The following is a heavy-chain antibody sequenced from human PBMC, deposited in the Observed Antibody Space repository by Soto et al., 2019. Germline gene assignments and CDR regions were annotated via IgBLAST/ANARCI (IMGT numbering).Heavy chain of an antibody. V-gene: IGHV1-69*13. CDR1: GGTFSSYA. Sequence: YSVQASCKASGGTFSSYAISWVRQAPGQGLEWMGGIIPIFGTANYAQKFQGRVTITADESTSTAYMELSSLRSEDTAVYYCAREVTSAYSSSSTCNWFDPRGQGTLVTVPS. CDR2: IIPIFGTA. D-gene: IGHD6-6*01. CDR3: AREVTSAYSSSSTCNWFDP. J-gene: IGHJ5*02.